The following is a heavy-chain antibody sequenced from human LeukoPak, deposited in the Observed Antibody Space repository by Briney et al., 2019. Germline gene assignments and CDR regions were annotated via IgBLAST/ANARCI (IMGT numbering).Heavy chain of an antibody. V-gene: IGHV4-39*01. CDR3: ARQGDLVNKAGRYFDL. J-gene: IGHJ2*01. Sequence: SETLSLTCSVSGGSISSDNYIWGWIRQPPGKGLEWVGGFFHSGTFFYNPSLQSRVTISVDTSKNQFSLKLRSVAAADTALYFCARQGDLVNKAGRYFDLWGRGTLVTVSS. CDR1: GGSISSDNYI. D-gene: IGHD6-19*01. CDR2: FFHSGTF.